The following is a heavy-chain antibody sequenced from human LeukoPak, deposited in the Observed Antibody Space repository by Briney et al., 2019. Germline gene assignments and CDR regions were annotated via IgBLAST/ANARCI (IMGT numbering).Heavy chain of an antibody. CDR2: INPIFGTA. J-gene: IGHJ4*02. CDR1: GGTFSSYA. V-gene: IGHV1-69*05. D-gene: IGHD6-6*01. Sequence: GASVKVSCKASGGTFSSYAISWVRQAPGRGLEWMGGINPIFGTANYAQKFQGRVTITTDESTSTAYMELSSLRSEDTAVYYCARASSSSGRIDYWGQGTLVTVSS. CDR3: ARASSSSGRIDY.